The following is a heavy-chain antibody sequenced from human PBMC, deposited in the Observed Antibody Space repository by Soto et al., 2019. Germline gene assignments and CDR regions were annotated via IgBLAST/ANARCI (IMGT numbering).Heavy chain of an antibody. D-gene: IGHD3-3*01. Sequence: ASVKVSCKVSGYTLTELSMHWVRQAPGKGLEWMGGFDPEDGETIYAQKFQGRVTMTEDTSTDTAYMELSSLRSEDTAVYYCATAYDFWSGYPKISNWFDPWGQGTLVTVSS. CDR1: GYTLTELS. CDR3: ATAYDFWSGYPKISNWFDP. CDR2: FDPEDGET. J-gene: IGHJ5*02. V-gene: IGHV1-24*01.